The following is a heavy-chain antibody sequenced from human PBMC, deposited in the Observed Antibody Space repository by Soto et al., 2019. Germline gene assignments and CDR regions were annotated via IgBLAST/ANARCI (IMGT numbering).Heavy chain of an antibody. Sequence: PSETLSVTCAVSGGSISSSNWWSWVRQPPGKGLEWIGEIYHSGSTNYNPSLKSRVTISVDKSKNQFSLKLSSVTAADTAVYYCARDQEAYYGSGSYFDYWGQGTLVTVSS. J-gene: IGHJ4*02. CDR3: ARDQEAYYGSGSYFDY. D-gene: IGHD3-10*01. V-gene: IGHV4-4*02. CDR2: IYHSGST. CDR1: GGSISSSNW.